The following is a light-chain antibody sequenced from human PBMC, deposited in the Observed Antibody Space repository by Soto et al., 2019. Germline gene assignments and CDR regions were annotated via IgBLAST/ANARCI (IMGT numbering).Light chain of an antibody. Sequence: DIQMTPTPSTLSASVGDRVTITCRASQSISSWLAWYQQKPGKAPKVLIFDASSLESGVPSRFSGSGSATEFTLTISSLQPDDFATYYCQQYSTYSCTFGQGTKVDIK. CDR1: QSISSW. J-gene: IGKJ1*01. CDR3: QQYSTYSCT. CDR2: DAS. V-gene: IGKV1-5*01.